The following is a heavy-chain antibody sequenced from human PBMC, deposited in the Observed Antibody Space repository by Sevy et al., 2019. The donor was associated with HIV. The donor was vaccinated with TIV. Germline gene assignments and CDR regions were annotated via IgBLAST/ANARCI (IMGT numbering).Heavy chain of an antibody. D-gene: IGHD3-22*01. J-gene: IGHJ3*01. CDR3: ARENYYDSTSLGSFDV. CDR1: GFIFSNYA. Sequence: GGSLRLSCAASGFIFSNYAMTWVRQAPGRGLEWVAIISADGGVKYYADSVKGRFTISRDNSDNTLSLQMNSLRTEESALYYCARENYYDSTSLGSFDVWDQGTMVTVSS. CDR2: ISADGGVK. V-gene: IGHV3-30-3*01.